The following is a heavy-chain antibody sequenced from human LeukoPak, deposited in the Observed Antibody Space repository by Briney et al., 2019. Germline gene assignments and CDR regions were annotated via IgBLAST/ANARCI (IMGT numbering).Heavy chain of an antibody. CDR2: IYPGDSDT. V-gene: IGHV5-51*01. CDR1: GYNFASYW. D-gene: IGHD6-19*01. CDR3: ARASTVAVAANFFDY. Sequence: GESLNLSCKGSGYNFASYWIGWVRQMPGKGLEWMGIIYPGDSDTRYSPSFRGQVIISADKSISTAYLQWSSLKASDTAMYYCARASTVAVAANFFDYWGQGTPVTVSS. J-gene: IGHJ4*02.